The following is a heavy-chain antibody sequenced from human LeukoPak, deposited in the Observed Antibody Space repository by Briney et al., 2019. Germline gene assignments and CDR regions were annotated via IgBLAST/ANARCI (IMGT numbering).Heavy chain of an antibody. CDR3: ARDLLLWFGELSGDSDY. Sequence: GGSLRLSCAASGFXFSSYGMHWVRQAPGKGLEWVADIWYDGSHKYYADSVKGRFTISRDNSKNTLHLQMNSLRAEDTAVYYCARDLLLWFGELSGDSDYWGQGTLVTVSS. CDR1: GFXFSSYG. J-gene: IGHJ4*02. D-gene: IGHD3-10*01. V-gene: IGHV3-33*01. CDR2: IWYDGSHK.